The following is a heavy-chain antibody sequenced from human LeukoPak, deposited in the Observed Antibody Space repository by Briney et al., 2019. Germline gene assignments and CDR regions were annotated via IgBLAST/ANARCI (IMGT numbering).Heavy chain of an antibody. J-gene: IGHJ6*02. Sequence: ASVKVSCKASGYTFTGYYMHWVRQAPGQGLEWMGWINPNSGGTNYAQKFQGWVTMTRDTSISTAYMELSRLRSDDTAVYYCARSGVYGDYIPAYHYGMDVWGQGTTVTVSS. D-gene: IGHD4-17*01. CDR1: GYTFTGYY. CDR2: INPNSGGT. CDR3: ARSGVYGDYIPAYHYGMDV. V-gene: IGHV1-2*04.